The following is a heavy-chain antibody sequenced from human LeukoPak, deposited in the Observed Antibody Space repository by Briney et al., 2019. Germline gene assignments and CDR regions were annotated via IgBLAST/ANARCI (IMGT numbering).Heavy chain of an antibody. V-gene: IGHV3-66*04. J-gene: IGHJ3*01. CDR1: GLTVRNSY. Sequence: GGSLRLSCAASGLTVRNSYMSWVHQTPIKGLEWVSIMYSGGTTNYADSAKGRFTISRDNSANTLYLQMNSLRAEDTAMYFCARHNQNAFDLWGQGTMVTVSS. CDR3: ARHNQNAFDL. CDR2: MYSGGTT.